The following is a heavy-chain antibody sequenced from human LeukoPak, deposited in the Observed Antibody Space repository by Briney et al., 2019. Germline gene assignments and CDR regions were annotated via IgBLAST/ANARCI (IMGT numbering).Heavy chain of an antibody. CDR1: GFTFSSYW. Sequence: GGSLRLSCAASGFTFSSYWMSWVRQAPGKGLEWVSYISSSSSTIYYADSVKGRFTISRDNAKNSLYLQMNSLRAEDTAVYYRATQLELRIFDYWGQGTLVTVSS. J-gene: IGHJ4*02. CDR2: ISSSSSTI. D-gene: IGHD1-7*01. CDR3: ATQLELRIFDY. V-gene: IGHV3-48*01.